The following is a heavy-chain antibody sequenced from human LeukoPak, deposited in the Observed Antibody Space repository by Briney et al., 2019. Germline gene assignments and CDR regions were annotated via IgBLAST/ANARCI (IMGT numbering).Heavy chain of an antibody. CDR3: ATFRGDGSPVGVDV. D-gene: IGHD3-10*01. Sequence: ASVKVSCKASGYTFTGYYIHWVRQAPGQGLEWMGWISAYNGNTNYAQKLQGRVTMTTDTSTSTAYMELRSLRSDDTAVYYCATFRGDGSPVGVDVWGKGTTVTVSS. CDR2: ISAYNGNT. J-gene: IGHJ6*04. V-gene: IGHV1-18*04. CDR1: GYTFTGYY.